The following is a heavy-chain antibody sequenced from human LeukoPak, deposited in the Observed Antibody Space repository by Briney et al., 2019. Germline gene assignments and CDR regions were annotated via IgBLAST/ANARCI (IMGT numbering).Heavy chain of an antibody. CDR2: INHSGST. J-gene: IGHJ4*02. CDR3: AGEAQYSSSSDDGGYFDY. Sequence: SETLSLTCAVYGGSFSGYYWSWIRQPPGKGLEWIGEINHSGSTNYNPSLKSRVTISVDTSKNQFSLKLSSVTAADTAVYYCAGEAQYSSSSDDGGYFDYWGQGTLVTVSS. D-gene: IGHD6-6*01. V-gene: IGHV4-34*01. CDR1: GGSFSGYY.